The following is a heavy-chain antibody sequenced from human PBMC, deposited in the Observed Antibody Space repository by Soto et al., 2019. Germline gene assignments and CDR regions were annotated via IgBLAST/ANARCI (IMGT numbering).Heavy chain of an antibody. CDR3: AIPSGLTVTGPDY. CDR1: GFIFSNYA. D-gene: IGHD6-19*01. CDR2: IGGNGADT. Sequence: GGSLRLSCAASGFIFSNYAMSWVRQAPGKGLEWVSAIGGNGADTYYADSVKGRFTISRDNSKNTLYLQMNSLRAEDTAVYFCAIPSGLTVTGPDYWGQGTLVTASS. V-gene: IGHV3-23*01. J-gene: IGHJ4*02.